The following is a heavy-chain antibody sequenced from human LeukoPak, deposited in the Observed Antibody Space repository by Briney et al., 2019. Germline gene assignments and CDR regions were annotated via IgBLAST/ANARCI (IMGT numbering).Heavy chain of an antibody. CDR3: ASSEEQQDAFDY. CDR2: ISSSSIYR. D-gene: IGHD6-13*01. J-gene: IGHJ4*02. Sequence: GGSLRLSCAASGLSFSTYSMNWVRQAPGKGLEWVSSISSSSIYRYYADSVKGRFTISRDNAKNSLYLQMNSLRAEDTAVYYCASSEEQQDAFDYWGQGTLVTVSS. V-gene: IGHV3-21*01. CDR1: GLSFSTYS.